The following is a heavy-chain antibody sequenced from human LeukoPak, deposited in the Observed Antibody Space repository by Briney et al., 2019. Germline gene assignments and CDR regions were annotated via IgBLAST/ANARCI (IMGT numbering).Heavy chain of an antibody. V-gene: IGHV3-33*01. CDR2: IWYDGSNK. J-gene: IGHJ4*02. Sequence: GGSLRLSCAASGFTFSSYGMHWVRQAPGKGLEWVAVIWYDGSNKYYADSVKGRFTISRDNSKNTLYLQMNSLRAEDTAVYYCARDRRRAGLKEYYFDYWGQGTLVTVSS. D-gene: IGHD3/OR15-3a*01. CDR1: GFTFSSYG. CDR3: ARDRRRAGLKEYYFDY.